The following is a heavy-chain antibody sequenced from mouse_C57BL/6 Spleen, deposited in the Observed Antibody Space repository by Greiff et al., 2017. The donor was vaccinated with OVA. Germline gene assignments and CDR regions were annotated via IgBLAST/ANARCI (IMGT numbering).Heavy chain of an antibody. CDR3: ARKGITTVVDYAMDY. J-gene: IGHJ4*01. D-gene: IGHD1-1*01. Sequence: EVKVVESGGGLVKPGGSLKLSCAASGFTFSSYAMSWVRQTPEKRLEWVATISDGGSYTYYPDNVKGRFTISRDNAKNNLYLQMSHLKSEDTAMYYCARKGITTVVDYAMDYWGQGTSVTVSS. V-gene: IGHV5-4*03. CDR2: ISDGGSYT. CDR1: GFTFSSYA.